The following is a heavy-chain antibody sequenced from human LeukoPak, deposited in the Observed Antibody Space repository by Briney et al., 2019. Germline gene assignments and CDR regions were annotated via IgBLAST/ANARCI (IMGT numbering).Heavy chain of an antibody. CDR3: TRDSGTYNKFDP. D-gene: IGHD1-26*01. CDR1: GFTFSGSA. Sequence: AGGGLRLSCAASGFTFSGSAIHWVRQSSGKGLEWVGQIFKKNKVYATATAYAVSVQGRFTISRDDSINTAYLQMKSLKTEDTALYYCTRDSGTYNKFDPWGQGTLVTVSS. J-gene: IGHJ5*02. CDR2: IFKKNKVYATAT. V-gene: IGHV3-73*01.